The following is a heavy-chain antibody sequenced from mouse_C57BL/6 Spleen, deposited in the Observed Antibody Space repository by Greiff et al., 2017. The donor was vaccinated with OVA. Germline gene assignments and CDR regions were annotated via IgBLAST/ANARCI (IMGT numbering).Heavy chain of an antibody. Sequence: QVQLQQSGAELVKPGASVKISCKASGYAFSSYWMNWVKQRPGKGLEWIGQIYPGDGDTNYNGKFKGKATLTADKSSSTAYMQLSSLTSEDSAVYFCARSNSNYEGDWFAYWGQGTLVTVSA. D-gene: IGHD2-5*01. V-gene: IGHV1-80*01. J-gene: IGHJ3*01. CDR2: IYPGDGDT. CDR3: ARSNSNYEGDWFAY. CDR1: GYAFSSYW.